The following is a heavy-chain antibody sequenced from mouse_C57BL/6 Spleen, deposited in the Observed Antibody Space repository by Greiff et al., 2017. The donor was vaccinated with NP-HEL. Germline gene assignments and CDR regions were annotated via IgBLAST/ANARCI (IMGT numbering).Heavy chain of an antibody. D-gene: IGHD1-1*01. CDR3: ARSFITTVVAPSGYAMDY. CDR1: GFTFSDYG. CDR2: ISSGSSTI. V-gene: IGHV5-17*01. Sequence: EVQLVESGGGLVKPGGSLKLSCAASGFTFSDYGMHWVRQAPEKGLEWVAYISSGSSTIYYADTVKGRFTISRDNAKNTLFLQMTSLRSEDTAMYYCARSFITTVVAPSGYAMDYWGQGTSVTVSS. J-gene: IGHJ4*01.